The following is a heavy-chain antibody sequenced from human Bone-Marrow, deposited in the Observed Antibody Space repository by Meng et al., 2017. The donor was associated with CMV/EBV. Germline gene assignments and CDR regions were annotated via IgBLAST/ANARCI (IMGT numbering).Heavy chain of an antibody. CDR3: ANGYCSSTSCSGFVY. CDR2: INPNSGGT. V-gene: IGHV1-2*02. D-gene: IGHD2-2*01. Sequence: ASVKVSCKASGYTFTGYYMHWVRQAPGQGLEWMGWINPNSGGTNYAQKFQGRVTMTRDTSISTAYMELSRLRSDDTAVYYCANGYCSSTSCSGFVYWGQGPLVTVSS. CDR1: GYTFTGYY. J-gene: IGHJ4*02.